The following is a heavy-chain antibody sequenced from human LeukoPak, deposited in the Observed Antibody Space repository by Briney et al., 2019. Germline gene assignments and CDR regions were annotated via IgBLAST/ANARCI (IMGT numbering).Heavy chain of an antibody. CDR1: GFTFSDYS. V-gene: IGHV3-48*04. CDR3: ARDGLNGDQAFDAFDI. Sequence: SGGSLRLSCAASGFTFSDYSMNWVRQAPGKGLEWIAYIRSSGSNMYYADSVRGRFSISRDNAKDSLYLQMNSLRAEDTAIYYCARDGLNGDQAFDAFDIWGQGTMVTVSS. D-gene: IGHD7-27*01. J-gene: IGHJ3*02. CDR2: IRSSGSNM.